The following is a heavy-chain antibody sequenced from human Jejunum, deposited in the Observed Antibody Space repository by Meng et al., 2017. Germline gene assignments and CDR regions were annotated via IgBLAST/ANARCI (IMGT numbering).Heavy chain of an antibody. D-gene: IGHD1-14*01. CDR2: INTDGNTP. CDR1: GFTFSSYW. J-gene: IGHJ4*02. V-gene: IGHV3-74*01. CDR3: ARESRNAAVFDY. Sequence: GESLKISCAASGFTFSSYWMYWVRQAPGKGPVSISGINTDGNTPSHADSVKGRFTISRDNATNTLYLQMNSLRAEDTAVYYCARESRNAAVFDYWGQGTQVTVSS.